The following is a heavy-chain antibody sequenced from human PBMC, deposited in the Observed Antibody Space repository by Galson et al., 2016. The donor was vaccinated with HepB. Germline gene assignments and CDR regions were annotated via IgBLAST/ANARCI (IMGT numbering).Heavy chain of an antibody. J-gene: IGHJ4*02. Sequence: SLRLSCAASGFNVSSYALHWVRQAPGKGLKYFSGISSVAGTTYYVDSVRGRFTISRDNSKTTLDGQMNSLRDEDTAVYFCVARKVRDFILVEYWGQGTLVTVSS. CDR1: GFNVSSYA. V-gene: IGHV3-64*05. CDR3: VARKVRDFILVEY. D-gene: IGHD2-21*01. CDR2: ISSVAGTT.